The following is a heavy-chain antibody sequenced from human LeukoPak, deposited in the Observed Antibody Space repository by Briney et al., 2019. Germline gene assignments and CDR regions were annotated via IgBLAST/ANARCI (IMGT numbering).Heavy chain of an antibody. J-gene: IGHJ5*02. V-gene: IGHV3-30*02. D-gene: IGHD2-15*01. Sequence: PGGSLRLPCAASGFTFSSYGMHWVRQAPGKGLEWVAFIRYDGSNKYYTDSVKGRFTISRDNSKNTLYLQMNRLRAEDTAVYYCAKDRSRDLVVGYNWFDPWGQGTLVIVSS. CDR1: GFTFSSYG. CDR3: AKDRSRDLVVGYNWFDP. CDR2: IRYDGSNK.